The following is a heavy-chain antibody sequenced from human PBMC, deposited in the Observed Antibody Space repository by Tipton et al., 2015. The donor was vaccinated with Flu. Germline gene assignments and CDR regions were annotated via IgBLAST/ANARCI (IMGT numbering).Heavy chain of an antibody. CDR2: IYHSGST. D-gene: IGHD6-25*01. CDR1: GYSISSGYY. CDR3: ARGPAAVDY. Sequence: LRLSCAVSGYSISSGYYWGWIRQPPGKGLEWIASIYHSGSTYYNPSLKSRVAISVDTSKNQFSLKMSSVTAADTAVYYCARGPAAVDYWGQGTLVTVSS. V-gene: IGHV4-38-2*01. J-gene: IGHJ4*02.